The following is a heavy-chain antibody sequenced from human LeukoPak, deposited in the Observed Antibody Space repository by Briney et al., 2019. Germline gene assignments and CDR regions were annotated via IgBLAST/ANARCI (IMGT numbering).Heavy chain of an antibody. CDR2: IWYDGSNK. CDR3: ARDSRVSGSCLDY. V-gene: IGHV3-33*01. D-gene: IGHD1-26*01. Sequence: WVRQAPGKGLEWVAVIWYDGSNKYYADSVKGRFTISRDNSKNTLYLQMNSLRAEDTAVYYCARDSRVSGSCLDYWGQGTLVTVSS. J-gene: IGHJ4*02.